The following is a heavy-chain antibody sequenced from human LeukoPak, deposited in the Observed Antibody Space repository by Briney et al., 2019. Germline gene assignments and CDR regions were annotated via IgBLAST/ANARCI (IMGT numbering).Heavy chain of an antibody. Sequence: ASVKVSCTASGYTFTSYYMHWVRQAPGQGLEWMGIINPSGGSTSYAQKFQGRVTMTRDTSTSTVYMGLSSLRSEDTAVYYCARDHGDAFDIWGQGTMVTVSS. CDR2: INPSGGST. CDR3: ARDHGDAFDI. J-gene: IGHJ3*02. CDR1: GYTFTSYY. V-gene: IGHV1-46*01.